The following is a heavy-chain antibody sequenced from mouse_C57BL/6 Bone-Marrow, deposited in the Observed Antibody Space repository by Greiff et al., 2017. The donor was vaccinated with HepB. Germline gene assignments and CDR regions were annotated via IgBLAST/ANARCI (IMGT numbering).Heavy chain of an antibody. J-gene: IGHJ3*01. CDR2: IYPRSGNT. CDR3: AREDGNYPWFAY. V-gene: IGHV1-81*01. CDR1: GYTFTSYG. Sequence: QVQLQQSGAELARPGASVKLSCKASGYTFTSYGISWVKQRTGQGLEWIGEIYPRSGNTYYNEKFKGKATLTADKSSSTAYMELRSLTSEDSAVYFCAREDGNYPWFAYWGQGTLVTVSA. D-gene: IGHD2-1*01.